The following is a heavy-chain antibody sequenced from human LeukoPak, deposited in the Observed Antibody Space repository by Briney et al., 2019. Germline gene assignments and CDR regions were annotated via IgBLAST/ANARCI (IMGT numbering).Heavy chain of an antibody. D-gene: IGHD3-3*01. J-gene: IGHJ4*02. CDR1: RFTFSSYA. Sequence: QPGGSLRLSCAASRFTFSSYAMSWVRQAPGKGLEWVSAISGSGGSTYYADSVKGRFTISRDNSKNTLYLQMNSLRAEDTAVYYCAKDGGDTIFGVVIRGYFDYWGQGTLVTVSS. CDR3: AKDGGDTIFGVVIRGYFDY. CDR2: ISGSGGST. V-gene: IGHV3-23*01.